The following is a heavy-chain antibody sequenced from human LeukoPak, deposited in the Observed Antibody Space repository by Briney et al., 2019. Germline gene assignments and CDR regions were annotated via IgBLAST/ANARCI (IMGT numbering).Heavy chain of an antibody. Sequence: PSETLSLTCTVSGGSISSYYWSWIRQPPGKGLEWIGYIYYSGSTNYNPSLKSRVTISVDTSKNQFSLKLSSVTAADTAVYYCARVYSSGWVGSPYYYYYYMDVWGKGTTVTISS. CDR2: IYYSGST. CDR3: ARVYSSGWVGSPYYYYYYMDV. D-gene: IGHD6-19*01. CDR1: GGSISSYY. V-gene: IGHV4-59*01. J-gene: IGHJ6*03.